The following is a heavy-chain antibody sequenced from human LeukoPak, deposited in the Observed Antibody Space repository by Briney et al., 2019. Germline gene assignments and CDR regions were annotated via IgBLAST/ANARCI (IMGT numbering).Heavy chain of an antibody. D-gene: IGHD1-26*01. J-gene: IGHJ5*02. CDR3: AKDLVGATASPQYNWFDP. CDR1: GFTCSSYG. V-gene: IGHV3-30*02. CDR2: IRYDGSNK. Sequence: PGGSLRLSCAASGFTCSSYGMHWVRQAPGKGLEWVAFIRYDGSNKYYADSVKGRFTISRDNSKNTLYLQMNSLRAEDTAVYYCAKDLVGATASPQYNWFDPWGQGTLVTVSS.